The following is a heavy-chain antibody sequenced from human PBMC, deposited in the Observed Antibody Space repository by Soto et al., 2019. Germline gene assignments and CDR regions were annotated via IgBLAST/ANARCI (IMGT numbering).Heavy chain of an antibody. CDR1: GFTFSSYA. CDR2: ISYDGSNK. CDR3: ARDMFEDSAMVYGY. Sequence: QAQLVESGGCVVQPGRSLRLSCAASGFTFSSYAMHWVRQAPGKGLEWVAVISYDGSNKYYADSVKGRFTISRDNSKNTLYLQMNSLRAEDTAVYYCARDMFEDSAMVYGYWGQGTLVTVSS. J-gene: IGHJ4*02. V-gene: IGHV3-30-3*01. D-gene: IGHD5-18*01.